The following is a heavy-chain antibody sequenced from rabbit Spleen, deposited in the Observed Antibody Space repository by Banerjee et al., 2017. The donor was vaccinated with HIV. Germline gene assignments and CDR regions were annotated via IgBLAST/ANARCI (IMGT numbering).Heavy chain of an antibody. CDR3: ARDTSTSFSSYGMDL. V-gene: IGHV1S40*01. Sequence: ESGGGLVKPGASLTLTCKASGFSFNSGYDMCWVRQAPGKGLEWIACIAAVSSGDTYSATWAKGRFTISKTSSTTVTLQMTSLTAADTATYFCARDTSTSFSSYGMDLWGQGTLVTVS. D-gene: IGHD1-1*01. CDR2: IAAVSSGDT. J-gene: IGHJ6*01. CDR1: GFSFNSGYD.